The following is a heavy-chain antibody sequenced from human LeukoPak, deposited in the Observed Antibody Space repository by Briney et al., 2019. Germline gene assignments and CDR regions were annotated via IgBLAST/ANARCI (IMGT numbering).Heavy chain of an antibody. V-gene: IGHV3-23*03. CDR1: GFTFSNYA. Sequence: PGGSLRLSCAASGFTFSNYAMSWVRQAPGRGLQWVSILYSGGSTYYADSVKGRFTISRDNSKNTLYLQMNSLRAEDTALYYCARGLRYYGSGIYWYYFDYWGQGTLVTVSS. J-gene: IGHJ4*02. D-gene: IGHD3-10*01. CDR3: ARGLRYYGSGIYWYYFDY. CDR2: LYSGGST.